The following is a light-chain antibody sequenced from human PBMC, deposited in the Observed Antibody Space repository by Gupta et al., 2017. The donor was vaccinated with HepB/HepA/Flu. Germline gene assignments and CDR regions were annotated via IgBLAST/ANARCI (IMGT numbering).Light chain of an antibody. CDR1: QSVRSSY. CDR3: QQDFSSPLT. Sequence: DIVLTQFPGTLSLSPGERATLSCRASQSVRSSYLAWYQQKPGQAPRLLIYGTSTRASGIPDRFSGSGSGTDFTLTISSLEPEDFAVYYCQQDFSSPLTFGQGTRVEIK. CDR2: GTS. V-gene: IGKV3-20*01. J-gene: IGKJ1*01.